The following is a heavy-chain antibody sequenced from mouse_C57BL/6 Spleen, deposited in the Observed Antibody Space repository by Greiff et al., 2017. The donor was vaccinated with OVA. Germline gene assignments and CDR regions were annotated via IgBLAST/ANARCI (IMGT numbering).Heavy chain of an antibody. D-gene: IGHD2-4*01. CDR3: ARDYDYDGNYFDY. Sequence: VKLVESGAELVKPGASVKISCKASGYAFSSYWMNWVKQRPGKGLEWIGQIYPGDGDTNYNGKFKGKATLTADKSSSTAYMQLSSLTSEDSAVYFCARDYDYDGNYFDYWGKGTTLTVSS. J-gene: IGHJ2*01. CDR1: GYAFSSYW. V-gene: IGHV1-80*01. CDR2: IYPGDGDT.